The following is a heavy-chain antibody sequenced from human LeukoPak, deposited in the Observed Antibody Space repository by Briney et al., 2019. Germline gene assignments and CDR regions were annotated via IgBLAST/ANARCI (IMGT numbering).Heavy chain of an antibody. CDR3: ARTYSGYDFDY. Sequence: SETLSLTCTVSGGSISSGGYYWSWIRQHPGQGLEWIGYIYYSGSTYYNPSLKSRVTISVDTSKNQFSLKLSSVTAADTAVYYCARTYSGYDFDYWGQGTLVTVSS. D-gene: IGHD5-12*01. V-gene: IGHV4-31*03. CDR2: IYYSGST. J-gene: IGHJ4*02. CDR1: GGSISSGGYY.